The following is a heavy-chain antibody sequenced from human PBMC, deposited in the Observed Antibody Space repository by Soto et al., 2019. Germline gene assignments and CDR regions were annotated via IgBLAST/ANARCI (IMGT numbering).Heavy chain of an antibody. J-gene: IGHJ3*02. D-gene: IGHD4-17*01. CDR2: TSYDGSNK. CDR1: GFTFSSYG. CDR3: AKAGGTVTSDAFDI. Sequence: QVQLVESGGGVVQPGRSLRLSCAASGFTFSSYGMHWVRQAPGKGLEWVAVTSYDGSNKYYADSVKGRFTISRDNSKNTLYLQMNSLRAEDTAVYYCAKAGGTVTSDAFDIWGQGTMVTVSS. V-gene: IGHV3-30*18.